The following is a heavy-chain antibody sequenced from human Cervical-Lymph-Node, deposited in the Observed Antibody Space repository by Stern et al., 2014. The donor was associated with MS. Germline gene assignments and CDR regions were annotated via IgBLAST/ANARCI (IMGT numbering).Heavy chain of an antibody. CDR2: VHPGDSDT. CDR3: ARTSATSDRNYFYYYGMDV. V-gene: IGHV5-51*01. J-gene: IGHJ6*02. Sequence: VQLGQSGAEVKKSGESLKISCKGSGYDFTNYWIAWVRQKPGKGLEWMGIVHPGDSDTRYNPSFQGQVTISADKSVITAYLQWSSLKASDTAMYYCARTSATSDRNYFYYYGMDVWGQGTTVTVSS. CDR1: GYDFTNYW.